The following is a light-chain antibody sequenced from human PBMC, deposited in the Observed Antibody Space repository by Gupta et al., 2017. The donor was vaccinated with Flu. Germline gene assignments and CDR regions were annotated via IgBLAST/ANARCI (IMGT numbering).Light chain of an antibody. Sequence: TVTLTCGLTSGSVSSDYYPSCYRQTPGQAPLILIYNTNSRSAGVPDRFSGFILGNKAALTITGAQADDESYYYCVVDLGRGIRVFGGGTKLTVL. V-gene: IGLV8-61*01. CDR3: VVDLGRGIRV. CDR2: NTN. CDR1: SGSVSSDYY. J-gene: IGLJ3*02.